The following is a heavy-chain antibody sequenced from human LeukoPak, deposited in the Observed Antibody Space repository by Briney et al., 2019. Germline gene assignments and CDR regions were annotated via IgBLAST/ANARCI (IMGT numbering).Heavy chain of an antibody. CDR2: ISSSSSTI. CDR3: ARDNRNYDSSGYYDY. J-gene: IGHJ4*02. CDR1: GFTFSSYS. Sequence: PGGSLRLSCAASGFTFSSYSMNWVRQAPGKGLEWVSYISSSSSTIYYADPVKGRFTISRDNAKNSLYLQMNSLRAEDTAVYYCARDNRNYDSSGYYDYWGQGTLVTVSS. V-gene: IGHV3-48*01. D-gene: IGHD3-22*01.